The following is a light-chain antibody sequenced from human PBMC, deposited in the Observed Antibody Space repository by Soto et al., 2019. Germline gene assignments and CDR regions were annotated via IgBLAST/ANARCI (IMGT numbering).Light chain of an antibody. Sequence: EMVLTHSPGTLSLSPGESAPLSCRASQSVSSSYLAWYQQKPGQAPRLLIYRTSNRATGIPDRFSGSGSGTDFTLTISRLEPEDFAVYWCQQYDSSPRTFGQGTKVEIK. J-gene: IGKJ1*01. CDR2: RTS. CDR1: QSVSSSY. V-gene: IGKV3-20*01. CDR3: QQYDSSPRT.